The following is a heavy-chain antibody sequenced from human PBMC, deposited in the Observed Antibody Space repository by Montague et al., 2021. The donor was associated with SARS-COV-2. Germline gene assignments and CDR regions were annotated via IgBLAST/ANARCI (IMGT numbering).Heavy chain of an antibody. CDR1: GFAFNNYA. V-gene: IGHV3-23*01. D-gene: IGHD3-10*01. J-gene: IGHJ2*01. CDR3: AKQPGAGALVYWYFDL. Sequence: GSLRLSCAASGFAFNNYAMSWVRQAPGKGLEWVSAIFGSGAGTYYADSVKGRFTISRDNSKNTLYLQMNSLKAEDTAKYYCAKQPGAGALVYWYFDLWGRGTVVSVSS. CDR2: IFGSGAGT.